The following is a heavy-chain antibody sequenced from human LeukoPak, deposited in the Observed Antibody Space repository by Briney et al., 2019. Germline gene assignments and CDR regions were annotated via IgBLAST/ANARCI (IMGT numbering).Heavy chain of an antibody. Sequence: PSETLSLTCTVSGGSISSYYWSWVRQAPGKGLEWVSGINWNGGNTGYADSVKGRFTISRDNVKNSLYLQMNSLRAEDTALYYCARAPGVRYYYYMDVWGKGTTVTVSS. D-gene: IGHD2-8*01. CDR3: ARAPGVRYYYYMDV. CDR2: INWNGGNT. J-gene: IGHJ6*03. V-gene: IGHV3-20*04. CDR1: GGSISSYY.